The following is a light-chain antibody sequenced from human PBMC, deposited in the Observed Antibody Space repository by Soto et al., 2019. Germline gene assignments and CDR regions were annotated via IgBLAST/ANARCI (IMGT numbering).Light chain of an antibody. Sequence: DSFMPQSPDALSVSLGERATINCKSSQSVLYTSNNRNYLDWYQQKPGQPPKLLIYWASTRESGVPDRFSGSGSGTDFTLTISSLQAEDVAVYYCQQYYTTPITFGGGTKVDIK. CDR2: WAS. CDR3: QQYYTTPIT. J-gene: IGKJ4*01. CDR1: QSVLYTSNNRNY. V-gene: IGKV4-1*01.